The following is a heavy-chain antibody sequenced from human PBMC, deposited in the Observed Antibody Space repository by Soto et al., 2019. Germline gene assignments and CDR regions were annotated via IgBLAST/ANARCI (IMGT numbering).Heavy chain of an antibody. CDR1: GGTFSRHA. V-gene: IGHV1-69*01. CDR2: IIPIFGTA. CDR3: ASSEGYGDYWYFDL. Sequence: QVQLVQSGAEVRKPGSSVKVSCKASGGTFSRHAISWVRQAPGQGLEWMGGIIPIFGTANHAQKFQGRVTIIADESTSTVYMELSSLRSEDTAVYYCASSEGYGDYWYFDLWGRGTLVTVSS. D-gene: IGHD4-17*01. J-gene: IGHJ2*01.